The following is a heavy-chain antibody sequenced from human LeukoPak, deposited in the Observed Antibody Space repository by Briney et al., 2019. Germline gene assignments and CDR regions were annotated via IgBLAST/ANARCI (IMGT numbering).Heavy chain of an antibody. D-gene: IGHD3-16*01. CDR3: ATGGSGPGLDLPVDY. J-gene: IGHJ4*02. CDR1: GFTFSGYA. CDR2: ISWNSGSI. Sequence: PGGSLRLSCAASGFTFSGYAMTWVRQAPGKGLEWVSGISWNSGSIGYADSVKGRFTISRDNAKNSLYLQMNGLRAEDMALYYCATGGSGPGLDLPVDYWGQGTLVTVSS. V-gene: IGHV3-9*03.